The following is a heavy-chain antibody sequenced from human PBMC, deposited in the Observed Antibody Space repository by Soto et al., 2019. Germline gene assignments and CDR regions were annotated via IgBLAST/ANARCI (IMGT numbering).Heavy chain of an antibody. CDR2: INAAIGNT. J-gene: IGHJ4*02. Sequence: ASVKVSCKASGYTFTNYAMHWVRQAPGQRLEWMGWINAAIGNTKYSQKFQGSVTITRDTSANTAYMELSSLRSEDTAVYYCARRNVYGSGSYSFDYWGQGTLVTV. CDR1: GYTFTNYA. D-gene: IGHD3-10*01. CDR3: ARRNVYGSGSYSFDY. V-gene: IGHV1-3*01.